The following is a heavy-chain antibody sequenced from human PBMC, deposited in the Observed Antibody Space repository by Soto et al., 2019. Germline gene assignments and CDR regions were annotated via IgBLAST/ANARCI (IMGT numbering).Heavy chain of an antibody. CDR3: ARGWLRPYYYYYGMDV. D-gene: IGHD3-16*01. CDR2: IYYSGST. J-gene: IGHJ6*02. V-gene: IGHV4-39*01. CDR1: GGSISSSSYY. Sequence: SETLSLTCTVSGGSISSSSYYWGWIRQPPGKGLEWIGSIYYSGSTYYNPSLKSRVTISVDTSKNQFSLKLSSVTAADTAVYYCARGWLRPYYYYYGMDVWGQGTTVTVSS.